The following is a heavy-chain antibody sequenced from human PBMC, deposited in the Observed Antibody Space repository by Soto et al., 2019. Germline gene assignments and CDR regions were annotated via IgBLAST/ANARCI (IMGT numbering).Heavy chain of an antibody. J-gene: IGHJ4*02. CDR1: GFTFDDYA. Sequence: GGSLRLSCAASGFTFDDYAMHWVRQAPGKGLEWVTGISWNSGSIGYADSVKGRFTISRDNAKNSLYLQRNSLRAEDTALYYCAKDNARGLQARLAYWGQGTLVTVSS. CDR2: ISWNSGSI. CDR3: AKDNARGLQARLAY. D-gene: IGHD3-10*01. V-gene: IGHV3-9*01.